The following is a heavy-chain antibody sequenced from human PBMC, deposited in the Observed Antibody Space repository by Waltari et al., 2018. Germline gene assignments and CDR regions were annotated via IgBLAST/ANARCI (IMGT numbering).Heavy chain of an antibody. D-gene: IGHD2-15*01. CDR2: IYTGGRA. Sequence: EVQLVESGGGLIQPGGSLRLSCAASGFTVSSNYMSWVRQAPGKGLEWVSVIYTGGRAKYADSVKGRFTISRDNSKNTLYLQMNSLRAEDTAVYYCARDAGSGDNYKWYFDLWGRGTLVTVSS. J-gene: IGHJ2*01. CDR1: GFTVSSNY. CDR3: ARDAGSGDNYKWYFDL. V-gene: IGHV3-53*01.